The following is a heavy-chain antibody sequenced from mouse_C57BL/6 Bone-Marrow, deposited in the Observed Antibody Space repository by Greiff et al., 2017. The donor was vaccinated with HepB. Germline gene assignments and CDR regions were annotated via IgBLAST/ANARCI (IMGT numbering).Heavy chain of an antibody. V-gene: IGHV1-55*01. Sequence: QVQLKESGPELVKPGASVKMSCKASGYTFTSYWITWVKQRPGQGLEWIGDIYPGSGSTNYNEKFKSKATLTVDTSSSTAYMQLSSLTSEDSAVYYCARPPRRPNYYSWYFDVWGTGTTVTVSS. D-gene: IGHD2-12*01. CDR3: ARPPRRPNYYSWYFDV. J-gene: IGHJ1*03. CDR2: IYPGSGST. CDR1: GYTFTSYW.